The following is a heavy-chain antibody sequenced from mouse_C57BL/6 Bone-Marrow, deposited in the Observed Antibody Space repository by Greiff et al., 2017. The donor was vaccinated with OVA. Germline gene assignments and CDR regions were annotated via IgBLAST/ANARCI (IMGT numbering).Heavy chain of an antibody. Sequence: QVQLQQPGAELVKPGASVKVSCKASGYTFTSYWMHWVKQRPGQGLEWIGRIHPSDSATNYNQKFKGQATLTVDKSSNTAYMPLSSLTSEDSAVYYCAIGGSYFDYWGQGTTVTVSS. V-gene: IGHV1-74*01. J-gene: IGHJ2*01. CDR3: AIGGSYFDY. CDR1: GYTFTSYW. CDR2: IHPSDSAT.